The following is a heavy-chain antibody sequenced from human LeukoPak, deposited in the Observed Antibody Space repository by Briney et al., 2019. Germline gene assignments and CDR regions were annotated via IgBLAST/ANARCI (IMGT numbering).Heavy chain of an antibody. D-gene: IGHD3-10*01. V-gene: IGHV4-59*01. CDR3: AGELWKPPYYYGMDA. Sequence: PSETLSLTCTVSGGSISSYYWTWIRQPPGKGLEWIGYIYHIGSTNYSPSLKSRVTISLDTSKNQFSLRLNSVTAADTAVYYCAGELWKPPYYYGMDAWGQGTTVTVSS. CDR1: GGSISSYY. CDR2: IYHIGST. J-gene: IGHJ6*02.